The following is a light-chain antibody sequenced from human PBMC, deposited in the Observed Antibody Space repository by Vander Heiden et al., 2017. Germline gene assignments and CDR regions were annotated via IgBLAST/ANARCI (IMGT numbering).Light chain of an antibody. Sequence: IQMTQSPSSLSASVGDRVTITCRASQGISIYVAWYQQKPGKAPKLLIYAASTLKSGVPSRFSGSGSGTDFTLTISTLQPEDVGTYYCQKNNNAPFTFGPGTTVDFK. J-gene: IGKJ3*01. CDR3: QKNNNAPFT. CDR1: QGISIY. CDR2: AAS. V-gene: IGKV1-27*01.